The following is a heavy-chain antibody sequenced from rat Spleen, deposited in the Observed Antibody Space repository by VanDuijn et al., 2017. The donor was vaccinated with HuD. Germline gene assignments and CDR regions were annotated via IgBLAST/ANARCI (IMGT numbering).Heavy chain of an antibody. CDR2: FSYDGGTT. CDR1: GFTFSDYY. Sequence: EVQLVESGGGLVQPGRSLRLSCVASGFTFSDYYMAWVRQAPTRGLEWVASFSYDGGTTYYRDSVKGRFTISRDVAKSTLYMKMDSLRSEDTATYYCTRHDDYWGQGVMVTVSS. V-gene: IGHV5-20*01. D-gene: IGHD1-7*01. CDR3: TRHDDY. J-gene: IGHJ2*01.